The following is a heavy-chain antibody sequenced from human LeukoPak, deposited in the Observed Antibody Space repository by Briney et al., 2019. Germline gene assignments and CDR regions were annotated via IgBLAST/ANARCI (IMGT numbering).Heavy chain of an antibody. D-gene: IGHD1-14*01. Sequence: SETLSLTCTVSGGSISRYYWSWIRQPPGKGLEWIGYIYYSGSTNYNPSLRSRVTISVDTSKNQFSLKLSSVTAADTAIYYCASDITGTTKYAFDIWGQGTMVTVSS. CDR2: IYYSGST. V-gene: IGHV4-59*08. CDR1: GGSISRYY. J-gene: IGHJ3*02. CDR3: ASDITGTTKYAFDI.